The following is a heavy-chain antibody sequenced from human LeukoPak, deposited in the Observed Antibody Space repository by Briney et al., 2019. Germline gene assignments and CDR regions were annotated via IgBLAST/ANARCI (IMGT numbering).Heavy chain of an antibody. D-gene: IGHD2-15*01. J-gene: IGHJ6*02. V-gene: IGHV3-21*01. CDR3: ARDQGGYGMDV. CDR2: ISSSSSYI. Sequence: PGGSLRLSCAASGFTFSSYSMNWVRQAPGKGLEWVSSISSSSSYIYYADSVKGRFTISRDNAKNSLYLQTNSLRAEDTAVYYCARDQGGYGMDVWGQGTTVTVSS. CDR1: GFTFSSYS.